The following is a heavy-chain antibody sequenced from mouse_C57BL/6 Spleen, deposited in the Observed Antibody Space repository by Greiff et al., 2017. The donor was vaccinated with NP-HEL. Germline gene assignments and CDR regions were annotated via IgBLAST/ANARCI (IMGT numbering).Heavy chain of an antibody. D-gene: IGHD5-1*01. J-gene: IGHJ4*01. CDR3: ARTYPYYYAMDY. V-gene: IGHV5-17*01. Sequence: EVKVEESGGGLVKPGGSLKLSCAASGFTFSDYGMHWVRQAPEKGLEWVAYISSGSSTIYYADTVKGRFTISRDNAKNTLFLQMTSLRSEDTAMYYCARTYPYYYAMDYWGQGTSVTVSS. CDR1: GFTFSDYG. CDR2: ISSGSSTI.